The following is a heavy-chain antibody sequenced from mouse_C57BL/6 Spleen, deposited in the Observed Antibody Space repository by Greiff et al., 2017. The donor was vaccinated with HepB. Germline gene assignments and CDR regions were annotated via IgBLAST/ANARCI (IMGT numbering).Heavy chain of an antibody. V-gene: IGHV1-82*01. CDR2: IYPGDGDT. CDR3: ARRKKPYAMDT. CDR1: GYAFRSSW. J-gene: IGHJ4*01. Sequence: VMLVESGPELVKPGASVKISCKASGYAFRSSWMNWVKQRPGKGLEWIGRIYPGDGDTNYNGKFKGKATLTADKSSSTAYMQLSSLTTGDSAVYFCARRKKPYAMDTWGKGTSVTSSS.